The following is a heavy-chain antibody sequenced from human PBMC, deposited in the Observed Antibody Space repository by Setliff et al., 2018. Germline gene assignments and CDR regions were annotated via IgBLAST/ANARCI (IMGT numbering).Heavy chain of an antibody. CDR1: GGTFSSYA. CDR3: ARDRIPSSSWYGLNWFDP. Sequence: SVKVSCKASGGTFSSYAISWVRQAPGQGLEWMGGIIPIFGTANYAQKFQGRVAITTDESTSTAYMELSSLRSEDTAVYYCARDRIPSSSWYGLNWFDPWGQGTLVTVSS. J-gene: IGHJ5*02. D-gene: IGHD6-13*01. V-gene: IGHV1-69*05. CDR2: IIPIFGTA.